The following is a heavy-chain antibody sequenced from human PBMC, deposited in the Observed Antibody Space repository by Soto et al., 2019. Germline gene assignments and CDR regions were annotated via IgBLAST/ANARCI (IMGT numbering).Heavy chain of an antibody. V-gene: IGHV1-3*01. CDR1: GYTFTSYA. D-gene: IGHD2-15*01. J-gene: IGHJ6*02. CDR2: INAGNGNT. CDR3: AREMGKYCSGGSCYPPSYYYYGMDV. Sequence: AASVKVSCKASGYTFTSYAMHWVRQAPGQRLEWMGWINAGNGNTKYSQKFQGRVTITRDTSASTAYIELSSLRSEDTAVYYCAREMGKYCSGGSCYPPSYYYYGMDVWGQGTTVTVSS.